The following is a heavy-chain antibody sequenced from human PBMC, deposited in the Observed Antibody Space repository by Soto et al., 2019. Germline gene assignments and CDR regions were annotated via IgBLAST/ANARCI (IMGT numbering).Heavy chain of an antibody. Sequence: QVQLVQSGAEVKKPGSSVKVSCKASGGTFSSYAISWVRQAPGQGLEWMGGIIPIFGTANYAQKFQGRVTITEDESTSTAYMGLSSLRSEDTAVYYCARVNYYGSGSYPNWFDPWGQGTLVTVSS. CDR1: GGTFSSYA. CDR2: IIPIFGTA. CDR3: ARVNYYGSGSYPNWFDP. V-gene: IGHV1-69*12. D-gene: IGHD3-10*01. J-gene: IGHJ5*02.